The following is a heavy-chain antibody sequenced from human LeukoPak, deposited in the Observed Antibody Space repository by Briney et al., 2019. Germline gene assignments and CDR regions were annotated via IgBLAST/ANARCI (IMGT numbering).Heavy chain of an antibody. J-gene: IGHJ5*02. D-gene: IGHD6-19*01. CDR2: IYYSGST. CDR1: GGSISSSSYY. Sequence: PSETLSLTCTVSGGSISSSSYYWGWIRQPPGKGLEWIGSIYYSGSTYYNPSLKSRVTISVDTSKNQFSLKLSSVTAADTAVYYCGTVAGTFGWFDPWGQGTLVTVSS. CDR3: GTVAGTFGWFDP. V-gene: IGHV4-39*01.